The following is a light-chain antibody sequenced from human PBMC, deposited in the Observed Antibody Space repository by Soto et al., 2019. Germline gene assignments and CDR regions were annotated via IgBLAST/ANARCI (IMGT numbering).Light chain of an antibody. CDR2: EVS. Sequence: QSVLTQPPSASGSPGQSVTISCTGTSSDVGGYNYVSWYQQHPGKAPKLMIYEVSKRPSGVPDRFSGCKSGNTASLTVSGLQAEDEADYYCSSYAGSNNSYVFGTGTKVTVL. CDR3: SSYAGSNNSYV. V-gene: IGLV2-8*01. J-gene: IGLJ1*01. CDR1: SSDVGGYNY.